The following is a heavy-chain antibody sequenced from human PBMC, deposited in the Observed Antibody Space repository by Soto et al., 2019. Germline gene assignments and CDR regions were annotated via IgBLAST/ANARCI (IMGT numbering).Heavy chain of an antibody. Sequence: ASVKVSCKASGYTFTSYAMHWVRQAPGQRLEWMGWINAGNGNTKYSQKFQGRVTITADKSTSTAYMELSSLRSEETAVYYCARAYYYDSSGWSSGFDIWGQGTMVTV. J-gene: IGHJ3*02. V-gene: IGHV1-3*01. CDR1: GYTFTSYA. D-gene: IGHD3-22*01. CDR3: ARAYYYDSSGWSSGFDI. CDR2: INAGNGNT.